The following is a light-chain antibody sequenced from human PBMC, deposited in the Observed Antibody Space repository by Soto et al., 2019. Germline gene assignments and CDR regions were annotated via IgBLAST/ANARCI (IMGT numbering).Light chain of an antibody. CDR3: QPYNNWKLK. Sequence: EIVLTQSPGTLSLSPGERATLSCRASQSVASNYLGWYQQKPGQAPRVLIFDASIRATGIPDRFSASGSGSDFTLTINSLQSEDFAVYYCQPYNNWKLKFGGGTKVDIK. CDR1: QSVASNY. J-gene: IGKJ4*02. V-gene: IGKV3-20*01. CDR2: DAS.